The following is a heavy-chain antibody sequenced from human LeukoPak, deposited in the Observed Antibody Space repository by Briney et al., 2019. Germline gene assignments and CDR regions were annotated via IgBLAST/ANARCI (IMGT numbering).Heavy chain of an antibody. Sequence: GGSLRLSCGASGITFSSYSMNWVRQAPGKGLEWVSYISSSGSTKYYADSVKGRFTISRDNSKNTLYLQLNSLRPDDTAVYYCARDQLAYSGYDTLFDYWGQGTLVTVSS. CDR3: ARDQLAYSGYDTLFDY. V-gene: IGHV3-48*01. D-gene: IGHD5-12*01. CDR2: ISSSGSTK. J-gene: IGHJ4*02. CDR1: GITFSSYS.